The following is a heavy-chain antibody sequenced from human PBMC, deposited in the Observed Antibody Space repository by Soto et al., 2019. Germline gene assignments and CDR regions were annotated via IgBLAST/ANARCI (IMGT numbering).Heavy chain of an antibody. CDR1: GYTFTTYA. V-gene: IGHV1-3*01. CDR3: ARTSGYYFFDY. J-gene: IGHJ4*02. CDR2: INAGNGNT. D-gene: IGHD3-3*01. Sequence: GASVKVSCKASGYTFTTYARQWVRQAPGQRLEWMGWINAGNGNTKYSQKFQGRVTITRDTSASTAYMELSSLRSEDTAVYYCARTSGYYFFDYWGQGTLVTVSS.